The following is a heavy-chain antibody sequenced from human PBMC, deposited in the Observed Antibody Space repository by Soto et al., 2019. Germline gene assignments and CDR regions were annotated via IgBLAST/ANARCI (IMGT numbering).Heavy chain of an antibody. D-gene: IGHD4-17*01. CDR3: ARGVKYGAYSRWFDP. CDR1: GNTFTSYD. J-gene: IGHJ5*02. V-gene: IGHV1-8*01. CDR2: MNPNSGNT. Sequence: QVQLVQSGAKVKKPGASVKVSCKASGNTFTSYDINWVRQATGQGLEYLGWMNPNSGNTAYVQKFQGRVTMTWDTSITTAYMELSSLRSEDTAVYFCARGVKYGAYSRWFDPWGQGTLVTVSS.